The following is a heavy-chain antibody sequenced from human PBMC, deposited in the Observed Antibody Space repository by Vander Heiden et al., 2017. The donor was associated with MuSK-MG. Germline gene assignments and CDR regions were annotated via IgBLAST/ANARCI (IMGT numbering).Heavy chain of an antibody. CDR1: GFTFDDYA. Sequence: EVQLVESGGGLVQPGRSLRLSCAASGFTFDDYAMHWVRQAPWRGLEWVSGISWNSGSIGYADSVKGRFTISRDNAKNSLYLQMNSLRAEDTALYYCAKDIAAAGTSYYYYYYGMDVWGQGTTVTVSS. J-gene: IGHJ6*02. V-gene: IGHV3-9*01. CDR3: AKDIAAAGTSYYYYYYGMDV. D-gene: IGHD6-13*01. CDR2: ISWNSGSI.